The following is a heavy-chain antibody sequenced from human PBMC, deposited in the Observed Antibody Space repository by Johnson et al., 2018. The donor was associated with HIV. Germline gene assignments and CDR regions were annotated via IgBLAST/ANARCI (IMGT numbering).Heavy chain of an antibody. V-gene: IGHV3-74*01. J-gene: IGHJ3*02. CDR1: GFTFSSYW. CDR2: INSAGSGT. Sequence: VQLVESGGGLVQPGGSLRLSCAASGFTFSSYWIHWVRQAPGKGLLWVSRINSAGSGTSYADSVKGRFTISRDNAKNTLYLQMNSLRADDTAVYYCAREGPSERAGFDSWGQGTMVTVSS. CDR3: AREGPSERAGFDS.